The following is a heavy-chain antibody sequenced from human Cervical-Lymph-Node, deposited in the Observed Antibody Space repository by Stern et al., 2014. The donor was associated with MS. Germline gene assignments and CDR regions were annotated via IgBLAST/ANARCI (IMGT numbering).Heavy chain of an antibody. CDR1: GFSLSHARMG. V-gene: IGHV2-26*01. J-gene: IGHJ4*02. Sequence: QVTLKESGPVLVKPTETLTLTRTVSGFSLSHARMGVSWIRQPPGKPLEWLAHIFSNDEKFYSTSLKSRLTISRDTSKSQVVLTMTNMDPVDTATYYCARIEDNYGHMGEFDYWGQGTLVTVSS. D-gene: IGHD5-18*01. CDR2: IFSNDEK. CDR3: ARIEDNYGHMGEFDY.